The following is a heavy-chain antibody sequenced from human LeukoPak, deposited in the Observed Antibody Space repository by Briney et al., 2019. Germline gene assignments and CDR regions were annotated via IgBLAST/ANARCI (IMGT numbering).Heavy chain of an antibody. J-gene: IGHJ3*02. D-gene: IGHD2-15*01. Sequence: GGSLRLSCAASGFTFSSHAMSWVRQAPGKGLEWVSGITGNGGTTYYADSVKGRFTISRHNSKNTLYLQMNSLRVDDTAVYYCAREGVVGAFDIWGQGTMVTVSS. V-gene: IGHV3-23*01. CDR2: ITGNGGTT. CDR3: AREGVVGAFDI. CDR1: GFTFSSHA.